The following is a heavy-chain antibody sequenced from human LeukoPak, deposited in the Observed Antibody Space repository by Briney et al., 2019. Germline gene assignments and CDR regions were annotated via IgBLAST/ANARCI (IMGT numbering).Heavy chain of an antibody. J-gene: IGHJ4*02. V-gene: IGHV3-66*01. CDR3: ARSSGPKYYFDH. Sequence: PGGSLRLSCAASGFTVSSNYMSWVRQAPGKGLEWVSLIYTSTYYADSVQGRFTISRDNSKNTLYLQMNSLRAEDTAVYYCARSSGPKYYFDHWGQGTLVTVSS. D-gene: IGHD1-1*01. CDR2: IYTST. CDR1: GFTVSSNY.